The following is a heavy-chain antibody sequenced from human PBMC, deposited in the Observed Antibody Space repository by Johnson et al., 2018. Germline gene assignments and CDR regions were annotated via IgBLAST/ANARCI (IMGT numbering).Heavy chain of an antibody. D-gene: IGHD3-10*01. V-gene: IGHV1-8*01. CDR1: GYTFTSYD. CDR2: MNPNSGNT. J-gene: IGHJ6*03. CDR3: ATDEPTKTMVRGVKREYYYYYYYMDV. Sequence: QVQLVQSGAEVKKPGASVKVSCKASGYTFTSYDINWVRQATGQGLEWMGWMNPNSGNTGYAQKFQGRVPMTRNTSISTAYMELRSLRSEDTAVYYCATDEPTKTMVRGVKREYYYYYYYMDVWGQGTMVTVSS.